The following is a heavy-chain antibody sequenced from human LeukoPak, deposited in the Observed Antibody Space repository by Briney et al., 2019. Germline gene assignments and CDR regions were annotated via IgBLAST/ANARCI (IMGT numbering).Heavy chain of an antibody. J-gene: IGHJ6*02. Sequence: PGRSLRLSCAASGFTFDDYAMHWVRQAPGKGLEWVSYISSSSSTIYYADSVKGRFTISRDNAENSLFLQMNSLRAEDTAVYYCAGDWGYYYDTPYYYGMDVWGQGTTVTVSS. V-gene: IGHV3-48*01. CDR2: ISSSSSTI. D-gene: IGHD3-22*01. CDR1: GFTFDDYA. CDR3: AGDWGYYYDTPYYYGMDV.